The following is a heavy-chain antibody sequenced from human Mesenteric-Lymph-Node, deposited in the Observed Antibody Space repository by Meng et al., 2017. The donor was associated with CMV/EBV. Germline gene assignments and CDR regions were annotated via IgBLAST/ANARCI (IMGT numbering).Heavy chain of an antibody. V-gene: IGHV1-8*03. J-gene: IGHJ5*01. D-gene: IGHD1-26*01. CDR2: MNPGSGYI. Sequence: ASVKVSCKASGYTFSNFHIYWLRRATGQGLEWMGWMNPGSGYIGYAQKFQGRVSITTDTSISTAFLEVNSLTSDDTAMYYCARLIVGATDWFDSWGQGTPVTSPQ. CDR3: ARLIVGATDWFDS. CDR1: GYTFSNFH.